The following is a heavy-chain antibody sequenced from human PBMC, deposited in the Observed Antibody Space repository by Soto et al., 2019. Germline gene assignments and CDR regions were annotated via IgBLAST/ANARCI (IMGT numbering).Heavy chain of an antibody. J-gene: IGHJ5*02. V-gene: IGHV3-23*01. CDR2: ISGSGGST. D-gene: IGHD2-15*01. CDR3: ARPPYCSGGSCYSVGLSWFDP. Sequence: PGGSLRLSCAASGFTFSSYAMSWVRQAPGKGLEWVSAISGSGGSTYYADSVKGRFTISRDNSKNTLYLQMNSLRAEDTAVYYCARPPYCSGGSCYSVGLSWFDPSGQGTLVTLPS. CDR1: GFTFSSYA.